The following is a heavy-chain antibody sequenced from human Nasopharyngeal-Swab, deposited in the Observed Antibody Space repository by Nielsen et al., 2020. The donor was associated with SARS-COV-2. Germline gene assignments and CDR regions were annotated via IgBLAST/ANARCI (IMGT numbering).Heavy chain of an antibody. CDR2: ISSIGSTK. D-gene: IGHD6-6*01. V-gene: IGHV3-48*03. CDR1: GFIFSSYK. Sequence: GESPKTSCAASGFIFSSYKINWLRQAPGKGLEWVSYISSIGSTKYYADSVKGRFIISRNNAKNSLYLQMNIMRAEDTAVYYCARGWGIAARSGLFDPWGQGTLVTVSS. CDR3: ARGWGIAARSGLFDP. J-gene: IGHJ5*02.